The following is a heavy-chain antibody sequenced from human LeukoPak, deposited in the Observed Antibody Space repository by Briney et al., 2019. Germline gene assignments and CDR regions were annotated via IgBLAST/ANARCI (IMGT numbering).Heavy chain of an antibody. CDR2: IYTGGNT. D-gene: IGHD3-22*01. Sequence: GGSLRLSRAASGFTVDSNYLSWVRQAPGKGLEWVSTIYTGGNTYYAASVKGRFTISSDFSKNTVFLHMNSLRAEDTAMYYCARGDDSGYYDYFDYWGREPWSPSPQ. CDR1: GFTVDSNY. V-gene: IGHV3-53*01. J-gene: IGHJ4*02. CDR3: ARGDDSGYYDYFDY.